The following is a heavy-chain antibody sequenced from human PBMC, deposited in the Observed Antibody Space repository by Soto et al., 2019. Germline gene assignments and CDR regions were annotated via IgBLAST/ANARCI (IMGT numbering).Heavy chain of an antibody. CDR2: IHYSGTS. V-gene: IGHV4-4*02. D-gene: IGHD6-13*01. CDR3: ARKSPINIGAGGLVLSWYDP. CDR1: GDSIVSDDW. J-gene: IGHJ5*01. Sequence: SETLSLTCSVSGDSIVSDDWWTWVRQSPGKGLEWIGEIHYSGTSHYNPSLKSRVTMSIDKSKNHFSLKVNSVTAADTAVYYCARKSPINIGAGGLVLSWYDPWGQGTLVTVSS.